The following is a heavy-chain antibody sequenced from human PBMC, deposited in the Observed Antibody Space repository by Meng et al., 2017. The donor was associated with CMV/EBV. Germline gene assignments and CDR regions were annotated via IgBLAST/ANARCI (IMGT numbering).Heavy chain of an antibody. CDR3: ARAADTAMAFYV. CDR1: GGSISSSSYY. Sequence: GSLRLSCTVSGGSISSSSYYWGWIRQPPGKGLEWIGSIYYSGSTNYNPSLKSRVTISVDTSKNQFSLKLSSVTAADTAVYYCARAADTAMAFYVWGQGTTVTVSS. J-gene: IGHJ6*02. D-gene: IGHD5-18*01. CDR2: IYYSGST. V-gene: IGHV4-39*07.